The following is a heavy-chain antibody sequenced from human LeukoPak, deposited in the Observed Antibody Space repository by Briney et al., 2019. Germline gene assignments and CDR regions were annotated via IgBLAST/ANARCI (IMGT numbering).Heavy chain of an antibody. CDR2: IYPADSDT. D-gene: IGHD5-24*01. CDR1: GYRFTNYH. V-gene: IGHV5-51*01. J-gene: IGHJ4*02. Sequence: GESLKISCKGSGYRFTNYHIGWVRQMPGKGLEWMGIIYPADSDTRYRPTFRGQVTISVDKSINTAHLQWSSLKASDTAMYYCTRLISRGSDYNYVDDWGQGTLITVSS. CDR3: TRLISRGSDYNYVDD.